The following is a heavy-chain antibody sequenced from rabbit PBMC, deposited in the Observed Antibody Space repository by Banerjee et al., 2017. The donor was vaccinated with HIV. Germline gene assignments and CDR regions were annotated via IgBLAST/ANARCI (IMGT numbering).Heavy chain of an antibody. J-gene: IGHJ6*01. CDR1: GFSFSSSYY. CDR2: VDVGSTGFT. Sequence: QEQLVESGGGLVKPEGSLTLTCTASGFSFSSSYYMCWVRQAPGKGLEWIGCVDVGSTGFTYFANWAKGRFTISKTSSTTVTLQMTSLTAADTATYFCARDTASSFSSYGMDLWGQGTLVTVS. D-gene: IGHD8-1*01. CDR3: ARDTASSFSSYGMDL. V-gene: IGHV1S45*01.